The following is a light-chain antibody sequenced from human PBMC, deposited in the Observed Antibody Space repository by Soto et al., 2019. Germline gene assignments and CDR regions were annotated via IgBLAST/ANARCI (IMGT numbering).Light chain of an antibody. Sequence: QSALTQPASVSGSPGQSITISCTGTSSDVGGYNYVSWYQHHPGKAPKLMIYEVSNRPSGVSGRYSGSKSDNTASLSISGLQAEDEADYYRSSYAGSVWVFGGGTKLTVL. J-gene: IGLJ3*02. V-gene: IGLV2-14*01. CDR3: SSYAGSVWV. CDR2: EVS. CDR1: SSDVGGYNY.